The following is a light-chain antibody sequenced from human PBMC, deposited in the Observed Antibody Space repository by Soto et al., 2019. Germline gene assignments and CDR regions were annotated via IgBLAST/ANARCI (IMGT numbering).Light chain of an antibody. CDR2: GNN. CDR1: RSNIGAGFD. Sequence: QSVLTQPPSVSGAPGQRVPISCTGARSNIGAGFDVHWYQLLPGTAPKLLISGNNNRPSGVPDRFSGSKSGTSASLAITGLQAEDEADYYCQSYDSSLSGFVFGTGTKLTV. V-gene: IGLV1-40*01. J-gene: IGLJ1*01. CDR3: QSYDSSLSGFV.